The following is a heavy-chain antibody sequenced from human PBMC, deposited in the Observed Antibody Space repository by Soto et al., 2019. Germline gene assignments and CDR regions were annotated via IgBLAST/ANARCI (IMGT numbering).Heavy chain of an antibody. CDR3: AKDRHWGLTSTAWMRGMDV. CDR2: ISGSSGIT. J-gene: IGHJ6*02. CDR1: GFTFSNYA. D-gene: IGHD7-27*01. V-gene: IGHV3-23*01. Sequence: EVQLLESGGDLVQPGGSLRLSCAASGFTFSNYALTWVRQAPGKGLEWVSAISGSSGITYYADSVKGRFTISRDNSKSTLYLQIFSLRAEDTAIFYCAKDRHWGLTSTAWMRGMDVWGQGTTVTVSS.